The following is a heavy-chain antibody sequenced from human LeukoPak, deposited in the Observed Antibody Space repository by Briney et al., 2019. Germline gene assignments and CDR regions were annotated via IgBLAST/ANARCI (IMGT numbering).Heavy chain of an antibody. D-gene: IGHD2-15*01. CDR3: ARLLYCSGGSCLKSYFDY. CDR2: IYYSGST. J-gene: IGHJ4*02. V-gene: IGHV4-39*01. Sequence: KSSQTLSLTCPVSGGSISSSSYYWGWIREPPGKGLEWIGSIYYSGSTYYNPSLKSRVTISVDTSKNQFSLKLSSVTAADTAVYYCARLLYCSGGSCLKSYFDYWGQGTLVTVSS. CDR1: GGSISSSSYY.